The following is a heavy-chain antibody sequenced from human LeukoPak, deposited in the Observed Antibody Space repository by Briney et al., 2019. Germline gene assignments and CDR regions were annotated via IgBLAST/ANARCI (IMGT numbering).Heavy chain of an antibody. CDR3: ARESGYPDY. Sequence: GGSLRLSCAASGFTFSDYYMSWIRQAPGKGLEWVSSISSSSSYTNYADCVKGRFTISRDDAKNSLYLQMNSLRAEDTAVYYCARESGYPDYWGQGNLVTVSS. CDR1: GFTFSDYY. J-gene: IGHJ4*02. CDR2: ISSSSSYT. D-gene: IGHD3-3*01. V-gene: IGHV3-11*06.